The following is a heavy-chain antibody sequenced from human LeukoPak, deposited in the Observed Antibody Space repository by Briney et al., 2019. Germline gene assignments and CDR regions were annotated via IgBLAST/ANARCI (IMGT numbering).Heavy chain of an antibody. J-gene: IGHJ6*02. Sequence: PSQTVSLTCAVSGGSISSGGYSWSWIRQPPGKGVEWIGYIYHSGSTYYNPALKSRVTISVDTSKNQFSLKLSSVAAADTAFYYCARDLSNYGNYSYYSGTDVWGQGSTVTVSS. D-gene: IGHD4-11*01. CDR1: GGSISSGGYS. CDR3: ARDLSNYGNYSYYSGTDV. V-gene: IGHV4-30-2*01. CDR2: IYHSGST.